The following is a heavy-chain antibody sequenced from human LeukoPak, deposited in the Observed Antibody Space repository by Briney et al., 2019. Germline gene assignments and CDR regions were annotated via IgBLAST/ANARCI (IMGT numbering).Heavy chain of an antibody. CDR2: INAGNGNT. CDR3: ARDHSGSYGTFDY. CDR1: GYTFTSYA. D-gene: IGHD1-26*01. J-gene: IGHJ4*02. Sequence: AASVKVSCKASGYTFTSYAMHWVRQAPGQRLEWMGWINAGNGNTKYSQKFQGRVTITRDTSASTAYMELSSLRSEDTAVYYCARDHSGSYGTFDYWGQGTLVTVSS. V-gene: IGHV1-3*01.